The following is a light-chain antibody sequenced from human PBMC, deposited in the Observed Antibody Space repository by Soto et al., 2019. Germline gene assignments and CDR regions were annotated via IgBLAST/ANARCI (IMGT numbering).Light chain of an antibody. Sequence: DIQMPQSPSYLSASVGARGTSTCRTSQNINAWLAWYQQRPGQAPKLLIYDASTVQSGVPSRFSGSGSGTEFTLTISSLQPDDSATYYCQHYSLYSPWTFGQGTKVDIK. V-gene: IGKV1-5*01. CDR3: QHYSLYSPWT. CDR2: DAS. CDR1: QNINAW. J-gene: IGKJ1*01.